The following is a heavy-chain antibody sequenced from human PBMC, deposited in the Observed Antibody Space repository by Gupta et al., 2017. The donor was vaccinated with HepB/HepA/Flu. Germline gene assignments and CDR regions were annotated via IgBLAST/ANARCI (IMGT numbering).Heavy chain of an antibody. CDR2: INHSGST. CDR1: GGSFSGYY. CDR3: ARVKRFLEWFVSKYYYMDV. J-gene: IGHJ6*03. D-gene: IGHD3-3*01. V-gene: IGHV4-34*01. Sequence: QVQLQQWGAGLLKPSETLSLTCAVYGGSFSGYYWSWIRQPPGKGLEWIGEINHSGSTNYNPSLKRRVTISVDTSKNQFSLKLSSVTAADTAVYYCARVKRFLEWFVSKYYYMDVWGKGTTVTVSS.